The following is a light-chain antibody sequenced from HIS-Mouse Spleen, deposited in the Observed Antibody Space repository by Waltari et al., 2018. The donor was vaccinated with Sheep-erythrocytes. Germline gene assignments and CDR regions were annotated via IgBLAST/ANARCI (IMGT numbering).Light chain of an antibody. Sequence: QSALTHPRSVSGSPGQSVTISCTGTSSDGGGYNYVSWYQQHPGKAPKLMMYDVSKRSSGVPERFSGSKSGNTASLPISGHQAEDEADYYCCSYAGSYNHVFATGTKVTVL. CDR3: CSYAGSYNHV. V-gene: IGLV2-11*01. CDR1: SSDGGGYNY. CDR2: DVS. J-gene: IGLJ1*01.